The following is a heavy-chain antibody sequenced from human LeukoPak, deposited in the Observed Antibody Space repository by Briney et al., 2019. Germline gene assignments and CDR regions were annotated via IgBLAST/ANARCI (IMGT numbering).Heavy chain of an antibody. CDR1: GFTFSSYW. CDR2: IKQDGSEK. Sequence: GGSLRLSCAASGFTFSSYWMSWVRQAPGKGLEWVANIKQDGSEKYYVDSVKGRFTISRDNAKNSLYLQMNSLRAEDTAVYYCAREGPGTRIAAAGTRYFDLWGRGTLVTVSS. CDR3: AREGPGTRIAAAGTRYFDL. J-gene: IGHJ2*01. D-gene: IGHD6-13*01. V-gene: IGHV3-7*01.